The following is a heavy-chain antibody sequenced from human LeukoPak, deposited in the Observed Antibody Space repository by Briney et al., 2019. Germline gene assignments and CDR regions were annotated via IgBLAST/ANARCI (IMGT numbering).Heavy chain of an antibody. D-gene: IGHD2-2*02. CDR3: ARDGPHDCSSTSCYSVYYYGMDV. V-gene: IGHV1-18*01. Sequence: ASVMVSCKASGYTFTSYGICWVRQAPGQGLEWMGWSSAYNGNTNYAQKLQGRVTMTTDTSTSTAYMELRSLRSDDTAVYYCARDGPHDCSSTSCYSVYYYGMDVWGQGTTVTVSS. J-gene: IGHJ6*02. CDR2: SSAYNGNT. CDR1: GYTFTSYG.